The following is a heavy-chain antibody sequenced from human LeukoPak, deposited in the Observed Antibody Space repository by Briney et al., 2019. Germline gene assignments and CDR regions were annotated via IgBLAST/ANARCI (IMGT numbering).Heavy chain of an antibody. V-gene: IGHV3-23*01. CDR2: ISGSGGST. CDR1: GFTFSSYA. J-gene: IGHJ4*02. D-gene: IGHD6-19*01. CDR3: AKDTGGSEFQYSSYWSHAGYFKY. Sequence: KTGGSLRLSCAASGFTFSSYAMSWVRQAPGKGLEWVSAISGSGGSTYYADSVKGRFTISRDNSKNTLYLQMNSLRAEDTAVYYCAKDTGGSEFQYSSYWSHAGYFKYWGQGTLVTVSS.